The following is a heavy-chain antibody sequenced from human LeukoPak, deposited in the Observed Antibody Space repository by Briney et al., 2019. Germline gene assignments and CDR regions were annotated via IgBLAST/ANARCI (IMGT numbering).Heavy chain of an antibody. CDR2: IIASFGTA. Sequence: SVKVFCKASGGTLSRYAISWVRQAPGQGLEWMGGIIASFGTANYAQKFQGRVTISADESSGTAHMELSSLRTEDTAVYYCARVVTPRYCSSTSCYWEGWFDPWGQGTLVTVSS. V-gene: IGHV1-69*13. CDR1: GGTLSRYA. J-gene: IGHJ5*02. CDR3: ARVVTPRYCSSTSCYWEGWFDP. D-gene: IGHD2-2*01.